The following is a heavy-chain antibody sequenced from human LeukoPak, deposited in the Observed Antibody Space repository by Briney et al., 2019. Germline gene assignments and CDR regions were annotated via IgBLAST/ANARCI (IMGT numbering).Heavy chain of an antibody. CDR3: ATYTFTAHDY. V-gene: IGHV1-46*01. Sequence: ASVKVSCKASGYTFTSYYMHWVRQAPGQGLEWMGIINPSGGSTSYAQKFQGRVTMTRDTSTSTAYMELSSLRSEDTAVYYCATYTFTAHDYWGQGTLVTVSS. J-gene: IGHJ4*02. CDR2: INPSGGST. D-gene: IGHD2/OR15-2a*01. CDR1: GYTFTSYY.